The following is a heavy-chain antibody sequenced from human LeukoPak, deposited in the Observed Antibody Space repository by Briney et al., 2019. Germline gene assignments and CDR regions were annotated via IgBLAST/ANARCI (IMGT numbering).Heavy chain of an antibody. V-gene: IGHV4-34*01. CDR1: GGSFSGYY. J-gene: IGHJ4*02. Sequence: SETLSLTCAVYGGSFSGYYWSWIRQPPGKGLEWIGEINHSGSTNYNPSLKSRVTISVDTSKNQFSLKLSSVTAADTAVYYCARRKLRYCVPYGSYFDDWGKGTLVTVSS. CDR3: ARRKLRYCVPYGSYFDD. D-gene: IGHD3-9*01. CDR2: INHSGST.